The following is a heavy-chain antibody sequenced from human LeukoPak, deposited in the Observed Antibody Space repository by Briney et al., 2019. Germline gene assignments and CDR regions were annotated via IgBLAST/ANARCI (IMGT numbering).Heavy chain of an antibody. CDR1: GGSISTYY. V-gene: IGHV4-59*01. Sequence: TSETLSLTCTVSGGSISTYYCSWIWQSPGKGLEWIGYIYYSGRHTSNPSLKSRVTTSVDTSKIQFSLKLSSVTAADTAVYYCARDRGGFGELLGYFDYWGQGTLVTVSS. J-gene: IGHJ4*02. D-gene: IGHD3-10*01. CDR3: ARDRGGFGELLGYFDY. CDR2: IYYSGRH.